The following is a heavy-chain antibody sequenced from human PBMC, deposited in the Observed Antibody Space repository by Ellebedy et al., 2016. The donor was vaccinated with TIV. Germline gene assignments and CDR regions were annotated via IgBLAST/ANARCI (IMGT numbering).Heavy chain of an antibody. CDR1: GGSISSYY. CDR2: IYYSGNT. Sequence: SETLSLTXTVSGGSISSYYWSWIRQPPGKGLEWIGYIYYSGNTNYNPSLKSRVTISVDTSKNQFSLRLTSVTAADTALYYCARRMGRRSLYGGFVGAFDIWGQGTTVNVSS. D-gene: IGHD4-23*01. V-gene: IGHV4-59*08. CDR3: ARRMGRRSLYGGFVGAFDI. J-gene: IGHJ3*02.